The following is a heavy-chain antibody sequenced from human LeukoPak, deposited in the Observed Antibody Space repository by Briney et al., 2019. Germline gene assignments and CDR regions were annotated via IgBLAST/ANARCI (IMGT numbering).Heavy chain of an antibody. D-gene: IGHD3-10*01. CDR2: ISYDGSNK. CDR3: ARDRSLHYYGSGSYYKMYYFDY. CDR1: GFTFSSYA. Sequence: GGSLRLSCAASGFTFSSYAMHWVRQAPGKGLEWVAVISYDGSNKYYADSVKGRFTISRDNSKNSLYLQMNSLRAEDTAVYYCARDRSLHYYGSGSYYKMYYFDYWGQGTLVTVSS. V-gene: IGHV3-30*04. J-gene: IGHJ4*02.